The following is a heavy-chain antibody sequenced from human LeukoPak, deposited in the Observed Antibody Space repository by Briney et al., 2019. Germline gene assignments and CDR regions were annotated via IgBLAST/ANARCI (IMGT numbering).Heavy chain of an antibody. Sequence: PGGSLRLSCAVSGFPFTNYLMSWFRQAPGKGLEWVANIKEDGSVMYYVDSLKGRFTISRDSAQNSLYLQMNSLRVEDTAVYFCAKDLWGSYSTGSYLDYWGQGALVTVSS. CDR2: IKEDGSVM. CDR1: GFPFTNYL. CDR3: AKDLWGSYSTGSYLDY. V-gene: IGHV3-7*01. D-gene: IGHD6-19*01. J-gene: IGHJ4*02.